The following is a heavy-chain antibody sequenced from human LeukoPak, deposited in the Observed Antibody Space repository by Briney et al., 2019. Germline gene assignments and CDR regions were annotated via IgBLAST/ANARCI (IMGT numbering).Heavy chain of an antibody. CDR1: GYTFTSYD. V-gene: IGHV1-8*02. CDR3: ARGRGGNFDY. CDR2: MNPDSGST. Sequence: ASVKVSCEASGYTFTSYDINWVRQASGQGLEWMGWMNPDSGSTVYAQKFQGRVTMTRSTSISTAYMELSSLRSEDTAVYYCARGRGGNFDYWGQGSLVTVSS. D-gene: IGHD3-10*01. J-gene: IGHJ4*02.